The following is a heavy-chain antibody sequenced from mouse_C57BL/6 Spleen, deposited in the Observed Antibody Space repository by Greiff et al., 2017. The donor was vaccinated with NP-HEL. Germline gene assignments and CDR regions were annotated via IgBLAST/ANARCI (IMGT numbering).Heavy chain of an antibody. CDR1: GYAFSSYW. J-gene: IGHJ2*01. CDR2: IYPGDGDT. Sequence: VKLVESGAELVKPGASVKISCKASGYAFSSYWMNWVKQRPGKGLEWIGQIYPGDGDTNYNGKFKGKATLTADKSSSTAYMQLSSLTSEDSAVYFCARVGYGSIDYWGQGTTLTVSS. V-gene: IGHV1-80*01. CDR3: ARVGYGSIDY. D-gene: IGHD1-1*01.